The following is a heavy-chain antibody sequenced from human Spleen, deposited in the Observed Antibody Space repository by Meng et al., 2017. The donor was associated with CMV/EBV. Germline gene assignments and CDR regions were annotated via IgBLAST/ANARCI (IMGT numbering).Heavy chain of an antibody. V-gene: IGHV3-48*04. Sequence: GESLKISCAASGFTFRNYNMNWVRQAPGKGLEWVSYITDSGRTIYYADSVKGRFTISRDNAKNSLYLQMNSLRAEDTAVYYCARDGDTAVVPAASDWDYWGQGTLVTVSS. CDR3: ARDGDTAVVPAASDWDY. CDR1: GFTFRNYN. D-gene: IGHD2-2*01. J-gene: IGHJ4*02. CDR2: ITDSGRTI.